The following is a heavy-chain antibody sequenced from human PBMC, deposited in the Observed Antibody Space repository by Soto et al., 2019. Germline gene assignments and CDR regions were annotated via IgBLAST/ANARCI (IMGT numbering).Heavy chain of an antibody. CDR3: ARDGSVTIFGVVIIRTTNWFDP. V-gene: IGHV1-46*01. CDR2: INPSGGST. J-gene: IGHJ5*02. Sequence: ASVKVSCKASGYTFTSYYMHWVRQAPGQGLEWMGIINPSGGSTSYAQKFQGRVTMTRDTSTSTVYMELRSLRSDDTAVYYCARDGSVTIFGVVIIRTTNWFDPWGQGTLVTVSS. D-gene: IGHD3-3*01. CDR1: GYTFTSYY.